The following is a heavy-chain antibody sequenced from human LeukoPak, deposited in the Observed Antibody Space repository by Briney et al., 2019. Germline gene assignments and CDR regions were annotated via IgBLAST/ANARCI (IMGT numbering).Heavy chain of an antibody. CDR1: GFTYSDYS. V-gene: IGHV3-48*01. CDR2: IGIDSGNT. D-gene: IGHD6-25*01. J-gene: IGHJ4*02. CDR3: ARERLLSAAGYFDH. Sequence: GGSLRLSCAASGFTYSDYSMNWVRQAPGKGLEWISYIGIDSGNTNYADSVKGRFTISGDKAKNSLYLQMNSLTAEDTAVYYCARERLLSAAGYFDHWGQGALVTVSS.